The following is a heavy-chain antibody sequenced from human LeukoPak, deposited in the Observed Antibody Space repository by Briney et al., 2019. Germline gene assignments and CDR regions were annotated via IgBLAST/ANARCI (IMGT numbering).Heavy chain of an antibody. CDR1: AFTASGYY. CDR2: IYTGGST. D-gene: IGHD2-2*01. V-gene: IGHV3-66*02. Sequence: GGSMRLACAASAFTASGYYMKWDRHAAGEGLEWVSVIYTGGSTYYADSVKGRFTISRDNSKSTLYLQMNSLRAEDTAVYFCATDPGGGYCSSSDCWYGWGQGTTVTVSS. J-gene: IGHJ6*02. CDR3: ATDPGGGYCSSSDCWYG.